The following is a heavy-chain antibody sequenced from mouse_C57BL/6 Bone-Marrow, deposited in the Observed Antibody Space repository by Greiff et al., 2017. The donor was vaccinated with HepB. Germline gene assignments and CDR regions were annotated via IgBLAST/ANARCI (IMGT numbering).Heavy chain of an antibody. CDR3: ARSSYYYGSSYLYYFDY. J-gene: IGHJ2*01. CDR1: GFNIKNTY. CDR2: IDPANGNT. V-gene: IGHV14-3*01. Sequence: VQLQQSVAELVRPGASVKLSCTASGFNIKNTYMHWVKQRPEQGLEWIGRIDPANGNTKYAPKFQGKATITADTSSNTAYLQLSSLTSEDTAIYYCARSSYYYGSSYLYYFDYWGQGTTLTVSS. D-gene: IGHD1-1*01.